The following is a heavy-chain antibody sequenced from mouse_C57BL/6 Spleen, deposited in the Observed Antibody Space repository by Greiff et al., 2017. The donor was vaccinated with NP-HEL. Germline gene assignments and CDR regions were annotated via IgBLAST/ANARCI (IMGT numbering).Heavy chain of an antibody. CDR1: GFTFSSYA. J-gene: IGHJ3*01. Sequence: EVQLQESGGGLVKPGGSLKLSCAASGFTFSSYAMSWVRQTPEKRLEWVATISDGGSYTYYPDNVKGRFTISRDNAKNNLYLQMSHLKSEDTAMYYCARDRDYDWFAYWGQGTLVTVSA. CDR2: ISDGGSYT. CDR3: ARDRDYDWFAY. D-gene: IGHD2-4*01. V-gene: IGHV5-4*01.